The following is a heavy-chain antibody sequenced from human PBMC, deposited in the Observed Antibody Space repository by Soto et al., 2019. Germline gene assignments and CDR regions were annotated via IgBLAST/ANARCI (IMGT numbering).Heavy chain of an antibody. J-gene: IGHJ5*01. V-gene: IGHV3-7*01. CDR3: ARGTARLIVTTTRTDS. CDR2: IKQDGSEK. CDR1: GFTFLSYW. Sequence: GGSLRLSCVASGFTFLSYWMSWGLQAPWKGLEWVANIKQDGSEKYYVDSVKGRFTLSRDNAKNSLYLQMNSLTVEDTAVYYCARGTARLIVTTTRTDSWGQGTLVTVSS. D-gene: IGHD5-12*01.